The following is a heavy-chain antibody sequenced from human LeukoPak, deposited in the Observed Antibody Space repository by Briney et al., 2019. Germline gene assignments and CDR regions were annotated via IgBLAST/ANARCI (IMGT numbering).Heavy chain of an antibody. CDR1: GFTFSSYA. CDR3: ARAGPPERSLHLDY. CDR2: ISYDGSNK. V-gene: IGHV3-30-3*01. Sequence: GGSLRLSCAASGFTFSSYAMHWVRQAPGKGLEWVAVISYDGSNKYYADSVKGRFTISRDNSKNTLYLQMNSLRAEDTAVYYCARAGPPERSLHLDYWGQGTLVTVSS. D-gene: IGHD1-1*01. J-gene: IGHJ4*02.